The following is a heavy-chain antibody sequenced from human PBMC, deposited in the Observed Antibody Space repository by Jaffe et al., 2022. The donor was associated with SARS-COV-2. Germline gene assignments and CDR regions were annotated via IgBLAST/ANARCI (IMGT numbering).Heavy chain of an antibody. J-gene: IGHJ4*02. D-gene: IGHD3-10*01. Sequence: EVQLVESGGGLVQPGGSLRLSCAASGFTFSSYWMSWVRQAPGKGLEWVANIKQDGSEKYYVDSVKGRFTISRDNAKNSLYLQMNSLRAEDTAVYYCARIYYYGSGSYRYFDYWGQGTLVTVSS. CDR3: ARIYYYGSGSYRYFDY. CDR2: IKQDGSEK. CDR1: GFTFSSYW. V-gene: IGHV3-7*03.